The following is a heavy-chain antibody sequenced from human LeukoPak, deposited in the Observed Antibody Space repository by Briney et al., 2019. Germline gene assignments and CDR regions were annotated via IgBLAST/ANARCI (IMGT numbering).Heavy chain of an antibody. V-gene: IGHV3-48*03. Sequence: GGSLRLSCAASGFTFSSYEMNWVRQAPGKGLEWVSYISSSGSTIYYADSVKGRFTISRDNAENSLYLQMNSLRAEDTAVYYCARERYKDWFDPWGQGTLVTVSS. CDR3: ARERYKDWFDP. D-gene: IGHD1-1*01. CDR2: ISSSGSTI. CDR1: GFTFSSYE. J-gene: IGHJ5*02.